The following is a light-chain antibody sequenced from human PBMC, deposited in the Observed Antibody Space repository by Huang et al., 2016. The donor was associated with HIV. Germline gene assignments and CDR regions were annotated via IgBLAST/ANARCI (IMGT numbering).Light chain of an antibody. J-gene: IGKJ2*01. CDR1: QDIGNY. CDR3: QQYDDLYT. V-gene: IGKV1-33*01. Sequence: DIQMTQSPSSLSASVGDRVTITCQASQDIGNYLNWYQQRPGTAPKFLISHASSLETDVPSRFSGNGSGTHFSFIINSLQPADVGTYFCQQYDDLYTFGQGTKVEI. CDR2: HAS.